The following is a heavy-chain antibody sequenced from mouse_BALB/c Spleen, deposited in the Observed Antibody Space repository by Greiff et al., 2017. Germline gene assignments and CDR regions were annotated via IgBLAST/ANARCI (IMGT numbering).Heavy chain of an antibody. CDR3: TRYGYYEDWYFDV. CDR2: IYPGNSDT. V-gene: IGHV1-5*01. J-gene: IGHJ1*01. Sequence: DVKLQESGTVLARPGASVKMSCKASGYTFTSYWMHWVKQRPGQGLEWIGAIYPGNSDTSYNQKFKGKAKLTAVTSTSTAYMELSSLTNEDSAVYYCTRYGYYEDWYFDVWGAGTTVTVSS. D-gene: IGHD2-3*01. CDR1: GYTFTSYW.